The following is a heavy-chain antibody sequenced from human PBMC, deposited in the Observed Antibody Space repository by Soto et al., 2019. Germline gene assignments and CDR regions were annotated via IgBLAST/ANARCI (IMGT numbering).Heavy chain of an antibody. Sequence: QVQLVESGGGVVQPGRSLRLSCAASGFTFSSYGMHWVRQAPGKGLEWVAVIWYDGSNKYYADSVKGRFTISRDNSKNTLYLQMNSLRAEDTAVYYCARDPPDYGDYIDAFDIWGQGTMVTVSS. J-gene: IGHJ3*02. D-gene: IGHD4-17*01. CDR3: ARDPPDYGDYIDAFDI. CDR1: GFTFSSYG. V-gene: IGHV3-33*01. CDR2: IWYDGSNK.